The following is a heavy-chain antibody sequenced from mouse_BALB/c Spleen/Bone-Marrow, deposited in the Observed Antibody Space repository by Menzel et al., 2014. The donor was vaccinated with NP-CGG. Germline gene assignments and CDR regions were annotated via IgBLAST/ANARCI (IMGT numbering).Heavy chain of an antibody. CDR3: ARSNYPYAMDY. Sequence: VQLQQSGAELARPGTSVKLSCKTSGYTFTNYWMQWIKQRPGQGLEWIGTIYPGDGDTRYTQKFKGKATLTADKSSSTAYMQLSSWASEDSAVYYCARSNYPYAMDYWGQGTSVTVSS. J-gene: IGHJ4*01. CDR2: IYPGDGDT. CDR1: GYTFTNYW. D-gene: IGHD2-5*01. V-gene: IGHV1-87*01.